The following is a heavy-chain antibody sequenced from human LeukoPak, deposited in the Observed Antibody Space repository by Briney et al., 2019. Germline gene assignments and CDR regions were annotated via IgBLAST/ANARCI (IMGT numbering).Heavy chain of an antibody. J-gene: IGHJ4*02. Sequence: ASVKVSCKASGYSFADYYMHWVRQAPGQGLEWMGWINPKSGGTNYAQKFEARVTMTRDMSISTVYMELSRLRFDDKAVYYCARSPHILTGENFDYWGQGTRVTVSS. V-gene: IGHV1-2*02. CDR1: GYSFADYY. CDR3: ARSPHILTGENFDY. CDR2: INPKSGGT. D-gene: IGHD3-9*01.